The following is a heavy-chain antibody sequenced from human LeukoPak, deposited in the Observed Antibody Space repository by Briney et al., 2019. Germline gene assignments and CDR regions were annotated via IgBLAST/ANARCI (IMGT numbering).Heavy chain of an antibody. J-gene: IGHJ6*02. CDR2: IKQDGSEK. D-gene: IGHD3-3*01. CDR1: GFTFSSYW. V-gene: IGHV3-7*01. CDR3: ARVYDDFWSGFHLHYYYGMDV. Sequence: GGSLRLSCAASGFTFSSYWMSWVRQAPGKGLEWVANIKQDGSEKYYVDSVKGRFTISRDNAKNSLYLQMNSLRAEDTAVYYCARVYDDFWSGFHLHYYYGMDVWGQGTTVTVSS.